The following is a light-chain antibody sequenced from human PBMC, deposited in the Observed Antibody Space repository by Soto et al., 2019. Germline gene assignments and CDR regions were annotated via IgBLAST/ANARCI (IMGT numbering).Light chain of an antibody. CDR2: AAS. V-gene: IGKV1-39*01. CDR1: QTILSY. CDR3: QQSCNTPWT. Sequence: DIQMTQSPFSLSASIGDRVTITCRASQTILSYLNWYQQKPGKAPKLLISAASNLQSGVPSRFSGVGSGTEFTLTINSLQPEDFATYHCQQSCNTPWTFGQGTKVDI. J-gene: IGKJ1*01.